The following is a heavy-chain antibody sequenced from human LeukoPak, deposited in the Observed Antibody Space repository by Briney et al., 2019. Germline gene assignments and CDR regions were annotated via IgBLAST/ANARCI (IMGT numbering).Heavy chain of an antibody. CDR2: INPSGGTT. CDR1: GYTFTTYY. D-gene: IGHD3-22*01. CDR3: ARGSNYYYDVTADYPRY. V-gene: IGHV1-46*01. J-gene: IGHJ4*02. Sequence: ASVKVSCKTSGYTFTTYYIHWVRQAPGQGLEWLGIINPSGGTTTYAQKFHGRVTMTRDTSTSTVYMELNTLRSEDTAVYYCARGSNYYYDVTADYPRYWGQGTLVTVSS.